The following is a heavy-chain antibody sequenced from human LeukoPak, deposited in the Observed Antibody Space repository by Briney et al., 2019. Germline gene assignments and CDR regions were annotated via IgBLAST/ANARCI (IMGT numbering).Heavy chain of an antibody. Sequence: ASVKVSCKASGYTFTSYGINWVRQAPGQGLEWMGWISAYNGNTNYAQKLQGRVTMTTDTSTSTAYMELRSLRSDDTAVYYCARDSGYDWGLGPPTPFDPWGQGTLVTVS. CDR1: GYTFTSYG. D-gene: IGHD5-12*01. V-gene: IGHV1-18*01. J-gene: IGHJ5*02. CDR3: ARDSGYDWGLGPPTPFDP. CDR2: ISAYNGNT.